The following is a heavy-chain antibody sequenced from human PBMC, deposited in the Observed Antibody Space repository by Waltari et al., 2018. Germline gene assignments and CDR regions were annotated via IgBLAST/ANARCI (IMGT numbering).Heavy chain of an antibody. V-gene: IGHV4-61*02. J-gene: IGHJ4*02. D-gene: IGHD3-3*01. CDR1: GGSISSGSYY. CDR2: IYTSVIT. CDR3: ARGPDDFWSGYSVVY. Sequence: QVQLQESGPGLVKPSQTLSLTCPVSGGSISSGSYYWSWIRQPAGKGLEWIGRIYTSVITNYNPSLKSRVTIAVDTAKNQFSLKLSSVTAADTAVYYCARGPDDFWSGYSVVYWGQGTLVTVSS.